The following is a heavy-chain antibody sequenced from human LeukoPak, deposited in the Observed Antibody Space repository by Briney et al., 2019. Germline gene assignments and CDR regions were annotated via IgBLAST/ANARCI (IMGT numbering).Heavy chain of an antibody. CDR2: IRYDGSNK. J-gene: IGHJ5*02. V-gene: IGHV3-33*06. D-gene: IGHD6-13*01. CDR1: GFTFSSYG. Sequence: GRSLRLSCAASGFTFSSYGMHWVRQAPGKGLEWVAVIRYDGSNKYYADSVKGRFTISRDNSKNTLYLQMNSLRAEDTAVYYCAKEIAAAANWFDPWGQGTLVTVSS. CDR3: AKEIAAAANWFDP.